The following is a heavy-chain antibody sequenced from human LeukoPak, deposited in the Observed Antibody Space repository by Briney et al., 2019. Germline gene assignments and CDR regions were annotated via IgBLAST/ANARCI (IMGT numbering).Heavy chain of an antibody. CDR1: GLTFSNCD. CDR2: ISSSGDTI. V-gene: IGHV3-48*03. J-gene: IGHJ6*02. CDR3: AGNYYYYYGMDV. Sequence: PGGSLRLSCAASGLTFSNCDMNWVRQAPGKGLEWLSYISSSGDTIYHADSVKGRFTISRDNARNSLYLQMNSLRAEDTAVYYCAGNYYYYYGMDVWGQGTTVTVSS.